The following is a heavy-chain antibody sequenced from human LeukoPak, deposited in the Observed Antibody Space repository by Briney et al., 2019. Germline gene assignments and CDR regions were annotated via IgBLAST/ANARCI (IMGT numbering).Heavy chain of an antibody. V-gene: IGHV3-33*08. CDR1: GFTFRSYW. CDR3: ARDDYYDSSGYCLDY. J-gene: IGHJ4*02. CDR2: IWYDGSNK. Sequence: GGSLRLSCAASGFTFRSYWMSWVRQAPGKGLEWVAVIWYDGSNKYYADSVKGRFTISRDNSKNTLYLQMNSLRAEDTAVYYCARDDYYDSSGYCLDYWGQGTLVTVSS. D-gene: IGHD3-22*01.